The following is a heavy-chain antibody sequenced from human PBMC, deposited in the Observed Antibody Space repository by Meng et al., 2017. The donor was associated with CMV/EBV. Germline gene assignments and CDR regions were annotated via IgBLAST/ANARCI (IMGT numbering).Heavy chain of an antibody. CDR2: ISYDGSNK. J-gene: IGHJ4*02. Sequence: GGSLTLSCAASGFTFSSYAMHWVRQAPGKGLEWVAVISYDGSNKYYADSVKGRFTISRDNSKNTLYLQMNSLRAEDTAVYYCARDRIAVAGTSGSFDYWGQGTLVTVSS. CDR1: GFTFSSYA. D-gene: IGHD6-19*01. V-gene: IGHV3-30*04. CDR3: ARDRIAVAGTSGSFDY.